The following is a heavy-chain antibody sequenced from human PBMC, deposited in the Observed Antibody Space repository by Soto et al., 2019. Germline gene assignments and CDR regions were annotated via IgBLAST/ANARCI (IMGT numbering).Heavy chain of an antibody. CDR2: MNPNSGNT. D-gene: IGHD2-15*01. Sequence: ASVKVSCKASGYTFTSYDINWVRQATGHGLEWMGWMNPNSGNTGSAQKLQGRVTMTRNTSISTAYMELNTLRSEDTAVYYCARGHPGDCSGGSRPFFHFSGQGTLVTVSS. CDR1: GYTFTSYD. V-gene: IGHV1-8*02. CDR3: ARGHPGDCSGGSRPFFHF. J-gene: IGHJ4*02.